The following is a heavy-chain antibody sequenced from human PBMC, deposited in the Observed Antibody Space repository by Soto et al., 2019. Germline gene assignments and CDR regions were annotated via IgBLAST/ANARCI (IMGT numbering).Heavy chain of an antibody. D-gene: IGHD7-27*01. J-gene: IGHJ4*02. CDR3: AAKLGTTHYFDF. CDR2: IYHTVCT. V-gene: IGHV4-31*03. CDR1: GDPVSSGSYY. Sequence: QVQLQESGPGLVQPSQTLSLTCSVSGDPVSSGSYYWTWVRQHPVKGLEWIGYIYHTVCTYYNPSLQSRLIMSIDTSKNQYSLHLYSVTAADTAVYFCAAKLGTTHYFDFWGQGSLVAVSS.